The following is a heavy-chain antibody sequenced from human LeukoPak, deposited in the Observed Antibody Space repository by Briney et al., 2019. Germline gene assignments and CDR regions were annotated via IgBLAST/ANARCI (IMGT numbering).Heavy chain of an antibody. CDR3: ARQLEVPDAMVSSSLVGWFDP. D-gene: IGHD2-2*01. V-gene: IGHV4-39*01. CDR2: IYYSGST. J-gene: IGHJ5*02. CDR1: GITFRDYY. Sequence: GSLRLSCAASGITFRDYYMTWIRQPPGKGLEWIGTIYYSGSTYYNPSLKSRVTISEDTSKNQFSLKVSSVTAADTAVYYCARQLEVPDAMVSSSLVGWFDPWGQGILVTVSS.